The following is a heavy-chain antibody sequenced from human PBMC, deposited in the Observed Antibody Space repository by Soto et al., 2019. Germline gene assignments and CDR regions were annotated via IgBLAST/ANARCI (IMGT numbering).Heavy chain of an antibody. CDR3: AKDSPLSGNYQDLDY. Sequence: GGSLRLSCASPGFIFSGYGMHWVRQAPGQGLEWVAVIRFDGSNIFYANSAKGRFTISRDNSKNTLYLQMNSLRVDDTAVYRCAKDSPLSGNYQDLDYLGQGTLLTVSS. CDR2: IRFDGSNI. CDR1: GFIFSGYG. D-gene: IGHD1-26*01. V-gene: IGHV3-30*02. J-gene: IGHJ4*02.